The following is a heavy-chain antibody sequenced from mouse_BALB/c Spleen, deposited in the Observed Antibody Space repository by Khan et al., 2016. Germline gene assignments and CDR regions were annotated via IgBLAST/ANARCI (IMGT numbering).Heavy chain of an antibody. Sequence: EVQLQESGPDLVKPSQSLSLTCTVTGYSIPSHYSWHWIRHFPGNKLEWMGYIHYSGSTNYNPSLKSRISITRDTSKNKFFLQLNSVTTEDTATYYGATSTSCYWYYFDYWGQGTTLTVSS. D-gene: IGHD3-1*01. J-gene: IGHJ2*01. CDR2: IHYSGST. CDR1: GYSIPSHYS. V-gene: IGHV3-1*02. CDR3: ATSTSCYWYYFDY.